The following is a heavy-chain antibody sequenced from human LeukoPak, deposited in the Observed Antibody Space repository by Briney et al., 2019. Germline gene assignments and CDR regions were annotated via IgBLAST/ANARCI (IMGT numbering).Heavy chain of an antibody. CDR1: GYTFNRYG. D-gene: IGHD5-12*01. CDR3: ARDYGYGVTVMISDDY. CDR2: VKGYNGKK. J-gene: IGHJ4*02. V-gene: IGHV1-18*01. Sequence: ASVKVSCKASGYTFNRYGITWVRQAPGQGLEWMGWVKGYNGKKNYAHKLQGRVTMTTETSTSTAYIELRSLRSDDTAMYYCARDYGYGVTVMISDDYWGQGTLVTVSS.